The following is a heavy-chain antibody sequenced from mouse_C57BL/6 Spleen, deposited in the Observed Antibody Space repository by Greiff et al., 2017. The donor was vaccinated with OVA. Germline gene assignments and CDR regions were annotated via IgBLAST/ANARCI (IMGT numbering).Heavy chain of an antibody. V-gene: IGHV1-69*01. CDR1: GYTFTSYW. CDR3: ARAVYLTTVVFDY. J-gene: IGHJ2*01. CDR2: IDPSDSYT. D-gene: IGHD1-1*01. Sequence: QVQLQQPGAELVMPGASVKLSCKASGYTFTSYWMHWVKQRPGQGLEWIGEIDPSDSYTNYNQKFKGKSTLTVDKSSSTAYMQLSSLTSEDSAVYYCARAVYLTTVVFDYWGQGTTLTVSS.